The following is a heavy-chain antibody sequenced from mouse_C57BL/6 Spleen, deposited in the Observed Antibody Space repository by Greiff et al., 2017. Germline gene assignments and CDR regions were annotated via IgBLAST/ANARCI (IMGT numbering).Heavy chain of an antibody. J-gene: IGHJ4*01. V-gene: IGHV1-80*01. Sequence: VQLVESGAELVKPGASVKISCKASGYAFSSYWMNWVKQRPGKGLEWIGQIYPGDGDTNYNGKFKGKATLTADKSSSTAYMQLSSLTSEDSAVYFCARDWTAQAFYAMDYWGQGTSVTVSS. D-gene: IGHD3-2*02. CDR2: IYPGDGDT. CDR1: GYAFSSYW. CDR3: ARDWTAQAFYAMDY.